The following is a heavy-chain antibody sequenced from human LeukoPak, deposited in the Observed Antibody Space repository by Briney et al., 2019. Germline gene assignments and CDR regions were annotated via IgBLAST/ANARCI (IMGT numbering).Heavy chain of an antibody. J-gene: IGHJ4*02. V-gene: IGHV3-74*01. D-gene: IGHD3-3*01. CDR1: GFTFSSYW. Sequence: GGSLRLSCAASGFTFSSYWIHWVRHAPGEGLVWVSRINTDGSTTNYADSVKGRYTISRDNAKNTLYLQMNSQRVEDTAVYYCAKSMSGPNDYWGQGTLVTVSS. CDR3: AKSMSGPNDY. CDR2: INTDGSTT.